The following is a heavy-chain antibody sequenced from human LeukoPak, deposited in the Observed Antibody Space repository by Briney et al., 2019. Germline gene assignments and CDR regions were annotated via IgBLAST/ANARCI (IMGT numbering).Heavy chain of an antibody. V-gene: IGHV3-21*01. CDR1: GFTFSSYS. CDR2: ISSSSSYI. D-gene: IGHD3-10*01. J-gene: IGHJ6*04. CDR3: AREHPGVDYYGARKSPLDV. Sequence: AGSLRLSCAASGFTFSSYSMNWVRQAPGKGLEWVSSISSSSSYIYYADSVKGRFTIFRDNAKNSLYLQMNSLRAEDTAVYYCAREHPGVDYYGARKSPLDVGGKGTTVTVSS.